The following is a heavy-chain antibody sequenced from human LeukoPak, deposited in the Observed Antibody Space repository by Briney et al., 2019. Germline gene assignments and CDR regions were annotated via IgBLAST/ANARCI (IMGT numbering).Heavy chain of an antibody. D-gene: IGHD2-15*01. V-gene: IGHV4-34*01. CDR1: GGSFSGYY. CDR2: INHSGST. CDR3: ARMDVVAANLFDP. Sequence: SETLSLTCAVYGGSFSGYYWSWIRQPPGKGLEWIGEINHSGSTNYNPSLKSRVTISVDTSKNQFSLKLSSVTAADTAVYYCARMDVVAANLFDPWGQGTLVTVSS. J-gene: IGHJ5*02.